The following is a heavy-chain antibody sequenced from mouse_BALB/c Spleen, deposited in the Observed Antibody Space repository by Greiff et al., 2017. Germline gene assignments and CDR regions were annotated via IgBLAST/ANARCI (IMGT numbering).Heavy chain of an antibody. CDR2: IDPANGNT. D-gene: IGHD1-3*01. J-gene: IGHJ1*01. V-gene: IGHV14-3*02. CDR1: GFNIKDTY. CDR3: ARTVGYFDV. Sequence: VQLQQSGAELVKPGASVKLSCTASGFNIKDTYMHWVKQRPEQGLEWIGRIDPANGNTKYDPKFQGKATTTADTSSNTAYLQLSSLTSEDTAVYYCARTVGYFDVWGAGTTVTVSS.